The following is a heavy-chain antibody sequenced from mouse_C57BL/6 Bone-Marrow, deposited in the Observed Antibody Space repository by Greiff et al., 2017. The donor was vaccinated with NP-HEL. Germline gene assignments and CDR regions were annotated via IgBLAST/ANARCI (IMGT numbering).Heavy chain of an antibody. CDR2: IYPRSGST. Sequence: VHLVESGAELARPGASVKLSCKASGYTFTSYGISWVKQRTGQGLEWIGEIYPRSGSTYYNQKFKGKAILTADKSSSTAYMELRSLTSEDSAVDYCTRVRGPDYDGYYRAWFAYWGQGTLVTVSA. V-gene: IGHV1-81*01. CDR3: TRVRGPDYDGYYRAWFAY. J-gene: IGHJ3*01. CDR1: GYTFTSYG. D-gene: IGHD2-3*01.